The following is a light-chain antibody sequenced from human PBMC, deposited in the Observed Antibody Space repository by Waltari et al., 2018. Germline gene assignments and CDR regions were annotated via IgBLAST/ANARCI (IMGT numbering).Light chain of an antibody. CDR3: QHYVRLPAT. CDR2: DAS. CDR1: QRVGRS. J-gene: IGKJ1*01. V-gene: IGKV3-20*01. Sequence: EIVLTQSPGTLSLSPGERATLACRASQRVGRSLAGYQQKPGQAPSLLIYDASRRATGIPDRFSGSGSGTDFSLTISTLEPEDFAVYYCQHYVRLPATFGQGTKVEI.